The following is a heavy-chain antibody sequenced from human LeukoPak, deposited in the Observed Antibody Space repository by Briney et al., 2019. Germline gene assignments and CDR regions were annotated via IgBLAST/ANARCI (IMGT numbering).Heavy chain of an antibody. V-gene: IGHV1-69*13. CDR1: GGTFSSYA. CDR3: ARASFIIVVVPAAPYYYYGMDV. Sequence: ASVNVSCKASGGTFSSYAISWVRQAPGQGLEWMGGIIPIFGTANYAQKFQGRVTITADESTSTAYMELSSLRSEDTAVYYCARASFIIVVVPAAPYYYYGMDVWGQGTTVTVSS. D-gene: IGHD2-2*01. J-gene: IGHJ6*02. CDR2: IIPIFGTA.